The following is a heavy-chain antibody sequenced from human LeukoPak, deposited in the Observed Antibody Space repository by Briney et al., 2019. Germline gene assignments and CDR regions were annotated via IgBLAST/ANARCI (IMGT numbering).Heavy chain of an antibody. CDR2: ISVNNGNT. D-gene: IGHD3-22*01. V-gene: IGHV1-18*01. CDR1: GYTFTSYG. Sequence: ASVKVSCKASGYTFTSYGISWVRQAPGQGLEWMGWISVNNGNTNYAQKFQGRVTMTTDTSTSTAYMELRSLRSGDTAVYYCARARYYYDSSGYYLNWFDPWGQGTLVTVSS. CDR3: ARARYYYDSSGYYLNWFDP. J-gene: IGHJ5*02.